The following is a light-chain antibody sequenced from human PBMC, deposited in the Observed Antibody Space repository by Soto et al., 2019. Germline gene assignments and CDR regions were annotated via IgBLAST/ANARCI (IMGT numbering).Light chain of an antibody. V-gene: IGKV3-11*01. J-gene: IGKJ3*01. CDR3: QQRSNGPAT. CDR1: QSVSTY. Sequence: EIVLTQSPATLSLSPGDRATLSCRASQSVSTYLAWYQQKPGQAPRLLIYDTSNSATGIPARFSGSGSGTDFTLTISSLGPEDFAVYYCQQRSNGPATFGPGTKVDIK. CDR2: DTS.